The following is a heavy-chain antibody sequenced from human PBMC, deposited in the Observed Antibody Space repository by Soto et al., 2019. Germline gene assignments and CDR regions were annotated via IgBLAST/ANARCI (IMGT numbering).Heavy chain of an antibody. J-gene: IGHJ4*02. V-gene: IGHV3-48*03. Sequence: GGSLRLSCTASGFTFSSYEMNWVRQAPGKGLEWVSYISSSGSTMYYADSVKGLFTISRDNAKNSLYLQMNSLRAEDTAVYYCARVLIAVAGAVDYWGQGTLVTVSS. CDR1: GFTFSSYE. CDR2: ISSSGSTM. D-gene: IGHD6-19*01. CDR3: ARVLIAVAGAVDY.